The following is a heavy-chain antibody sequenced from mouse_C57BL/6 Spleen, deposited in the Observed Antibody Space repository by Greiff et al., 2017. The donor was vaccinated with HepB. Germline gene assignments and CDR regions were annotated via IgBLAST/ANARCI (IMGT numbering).Heavy chain of an antibody. CDR2: ISDGGSYT. J-gene: IGHJ4*01. V-gene: IGHV5-4*01. D-gene: IGHD1-1*02. CDR1: GFTFSRDA. Sequence: EVQLVESGGGLVKPGGSLKISCAASGFTFSRDAMSWVRQTPEKRLEWVATISDGGSYTYYPDNVKGRFTISRDNAKNNLYLQMSHLKSEDTAMYYCASAMAPYAMDYWGRGTSVTVSS. CDR3: ASAMAPYAMDY.